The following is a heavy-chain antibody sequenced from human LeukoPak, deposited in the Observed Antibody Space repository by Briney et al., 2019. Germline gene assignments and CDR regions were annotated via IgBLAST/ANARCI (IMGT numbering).Heavy chain of an antibody. CDR1: GFTFSSYN. D-gene: IGHD3-10*01. Sequence: GGXXXXFCAASGFTFSSYNMNWVRQAPGKGLEWVSYISSSSTSKYYADSVKGRFTISRDNAKNSLFLQMSSLRAEDTAVYYCARDYYYGSGSLDFWGQGTLVIVSS. CDR3: ARDYYYGSGSLDF. V-gene: IGHV3-48*01. J-gene: IGHJ4*02. CDR2: ISSSSTSK.